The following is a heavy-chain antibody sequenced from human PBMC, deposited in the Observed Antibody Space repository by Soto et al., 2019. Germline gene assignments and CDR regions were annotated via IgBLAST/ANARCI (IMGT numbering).Heavy chain of an antibody. CDR2: MYPGDSDT. V-gene: IGHV5-51*01. CDR1: VYSVTRDW. J-gene: IGHJ4*02. CDR3: ARGGPPQPFWSGYYAGSSYSFDY. D-gene: IGHD3-3*01. Sequence: GESMRISCKGSVYSVTRDWIGWVRQMRGKGLEWMGSMYPGDSDTRYSPSFQGQVTIAAYKSISTAYLQWSSLKASDTAMYYCARGGPPQPFWSGYYAGSSYSFDYWGQGTLLTVSS.